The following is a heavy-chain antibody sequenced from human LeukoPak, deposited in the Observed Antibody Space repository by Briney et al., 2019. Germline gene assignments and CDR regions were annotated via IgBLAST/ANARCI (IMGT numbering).Heavy chain of an antibody. CDR3: ARGSWFGELSFNWFDP. J-gene: IGHJ5*02. D-gene: IGHD3-10*01. CDR2: INHSGST. Sequence: PSETLSLTCAVYGGSFSGYYWSWIRQPPGKGLEWIGEINHSGSTNYNPSLKSRVTISVDTSKNQFSLKLSSVTAADTAVYYCARGSWFGELSFNWFDPWGQGTLVTVSS. V-gene: IGHV4-34*01. CDR1: GGSFSGYY.